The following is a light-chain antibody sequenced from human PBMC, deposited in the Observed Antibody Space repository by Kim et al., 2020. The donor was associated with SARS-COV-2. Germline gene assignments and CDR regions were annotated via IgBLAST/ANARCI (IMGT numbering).Light chain of an antibody. CDR1: NIDTKT. V-gene: IGLV3-21*04. J-gene: IGLJ1*01. CDR3: QVWDSDTDHRV. CDR2: YDR. Sequence: APGQTATITCGRKNIDTKTVPWYQQRPGQVPILVIYYDRYRPSGIPERFSGSNAGDTATLTITRVEAGDEADYYCQVWDSDTDHRVFGPGTKVTVL.